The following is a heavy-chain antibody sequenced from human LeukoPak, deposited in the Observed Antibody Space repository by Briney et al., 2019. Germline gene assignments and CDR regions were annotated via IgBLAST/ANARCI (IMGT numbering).Heavy chain of an antibody. CDR3: ARDPRT. Sequence: SQTLSLSCTVSADSISSGTYYWSWIRQPAGKGLECIGRISTGGSTNYNPSLKSRLAISIDTSKNQFSLKLSSVTHADTAVYYCARDPRTWGQGTLVTVSS. CDR2: ISTGGST. J-gene: IGHJ5*02. V-gene: IGHV4-61*02. CDR1: ADSISSGTYY.